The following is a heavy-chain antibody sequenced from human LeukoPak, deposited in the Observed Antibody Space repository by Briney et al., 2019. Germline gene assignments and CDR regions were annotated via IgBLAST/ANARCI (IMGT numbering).Heavy chain of an antibody. J-gene: IGHJ3*02. CDR2: IYYSGST. Sequence: SETLSLTCTVSGGSISSYYWSWIRQPPGKGLEWIGYIYYSGSTNYNPSLKSRVTISVDTSKNQFSLKLSSVTAADTAVYYCARCGPTFWSGYPMPNATDAFDIWGQGTMVTVSS. CDR3: ARCGPTFWSGYPMPNATDAFDI. D-gene: IGHD3-3*01. V-gene: IGHV4-59*01. CDR1: GGSISSYY.